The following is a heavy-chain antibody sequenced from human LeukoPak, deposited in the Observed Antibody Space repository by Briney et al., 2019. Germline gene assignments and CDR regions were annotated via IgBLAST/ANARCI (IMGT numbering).Heavy chain of an antibody. D-gene: IGHD1-1*01. Sequence: SETLSLTCTVSSGSINSSGHYWGWVRQPPGKGLEWIGSFYYFGSTYYNPSLKSRVTISVDTSKNQFSLRLSSVTAADTAIYYCARDGYNYGLDRFDYWGQGTQVIVSS. CDR1: SGSINSSGHY. CDR3: ARDGYNYGLDRFDY. CDR2: FYYFGST. V-gene: IGHV4-39*07. J-gene: IGHJ4*02.